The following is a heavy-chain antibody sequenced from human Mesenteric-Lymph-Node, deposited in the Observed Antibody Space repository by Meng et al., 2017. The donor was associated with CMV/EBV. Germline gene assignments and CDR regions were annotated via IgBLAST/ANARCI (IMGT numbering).Heavy chain of an antibody. V-gene: IGHV1-3*01. D-gene: IGHD5-12*01. CDR2: IDGGSGDT. J-gene: IGHJ4*02. CDR1: GCTFTSYA. CDR3: AKQNSGYDSGGGDY. Sequence: SGCTFTSYAVHWVRQAPGQSLEWMGWIDGGSGDTKYSQKFQGRVTLTRDTSASTAYMELSSLRSEDTAVYYCAKQNSGYDSGGGDYWGQGTLVTVSS.